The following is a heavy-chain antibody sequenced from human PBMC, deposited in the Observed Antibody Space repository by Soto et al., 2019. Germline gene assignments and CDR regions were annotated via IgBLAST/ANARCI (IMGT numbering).Heavy chain of an antibody. CDR2: IYYSGGT. CDR1: GGSVSIGPYY. J-gene: IGHJ4*02. Sequence: PSETLSLTCTVSGGSVSIGPYYWSWIRQPPGKGLEWIGHIYYSGGTDYNPSLKSRVTLTLDTSKNQFSLKLSSVTAADTAVYYCARDLGGYCSSSSCLPFDYWGQGTLVTV. V-gene: IGHV4-61*01. CDR3: ARDLGGYCSSSSCLPFDY. D-gene: IGHD2-2*01.